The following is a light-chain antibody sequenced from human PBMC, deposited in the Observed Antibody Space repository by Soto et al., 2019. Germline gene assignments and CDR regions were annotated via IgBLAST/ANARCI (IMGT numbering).Light chain of an antibody. J-gene: IGLJ2*01. CDR3: SSYAGSNNLV. Sequence: QSALTQPPSASGSPGQSVTISCTGTSSDVGGYNYVSWCQQRPGKAPKLMIYEVSKRPSGVPDRFSGSKSGNTASLTVSGLQAEDEADYYCSSYAGSNNLVFGGGTKLTV. CDR1: SSDVGGYNY. CDR2: EVS. V-gene: IGLV2-8*01.